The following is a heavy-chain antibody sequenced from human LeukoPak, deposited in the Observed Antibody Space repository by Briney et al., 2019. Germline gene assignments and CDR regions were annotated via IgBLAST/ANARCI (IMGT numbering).Heavy chain of an antibody. Sequence: PSETLSLTCTVSGGSISSYYWSWIRQPPGKGLEWIGYIYYSGSTNYNPSLKSRVTISVDTSKNQFSLKLSFVTAADTAVYYCARDGRRYDFWSGYSNWFDPWGQGTLVTVSS. CDR3: ARDGRRYDFWSGYSNWFDP. CDR1: GGSISSYY. D-gene: IGHD3-3*01. V-gene: IGHV4-59*01. CDR2: IYYSGST. J-gene: IGHJ5*02.